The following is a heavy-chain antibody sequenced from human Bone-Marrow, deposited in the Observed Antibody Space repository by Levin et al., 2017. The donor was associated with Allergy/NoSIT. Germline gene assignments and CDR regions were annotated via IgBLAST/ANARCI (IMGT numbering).Heavy chain of an antibody. CDR1: GFTFSSYA. D-gene: IGHD2-2*01. J-gene: IGHJ4*02. CDR2: VSGSNT. Sequence: GGSLRLSCAASGFTFSSYAMSWVRQAPGKGLEWVSAVSGSNTYYADSVKGRFTISRDKSKNTLYLQMNSLRAEDTAVYYCAKEGGIVVAPAVSRDVSFDSWGQGTLVTVSS. CDR3: AKEGGIVVAPAVSRDVSFDS. V-gene: IGHV3-23*01.